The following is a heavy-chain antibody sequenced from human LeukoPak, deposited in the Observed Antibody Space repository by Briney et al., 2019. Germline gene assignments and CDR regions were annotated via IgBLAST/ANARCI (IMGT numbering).Heavy chain of an antibody. J-gene: IGHJ4*02. D-gene: IGHD3-22*01. CDR3: AKALYDSGAYSFDY. CDR1: GFTFSSYA. V-gene: IGHV3-23*01. CDR2: ISGTDGTT. Sequence: PGGSLRLSCAASGFTFSSYAMTWVRQAPGEGLEWVSAISGTDGTTYYADSVKGRFTISRDNSKNTLYLQMNSLRAEDTALYYCAKALYDSGAYSFDYWGREPWSPSPQ.